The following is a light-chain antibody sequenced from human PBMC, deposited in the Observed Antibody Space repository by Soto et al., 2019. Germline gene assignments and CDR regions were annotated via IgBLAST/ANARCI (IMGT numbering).Light chain of an antibody. CDR1: QSVTSSY. CDR2: AAS. CDR3: HQYGSSPLT. V-gene: IGKV3-20*01. Sequence: EIVLTQSPGTLSLSPGERAILTCRASQSVTSSYLAWYQQRPGQAPGLLMFAASSRATGIPDRFSGSGSGTDFALTISRLEPEDFAMYYCHQYGSSPLTFGPGTKGDIK. J-gene: IGKJ3*01.